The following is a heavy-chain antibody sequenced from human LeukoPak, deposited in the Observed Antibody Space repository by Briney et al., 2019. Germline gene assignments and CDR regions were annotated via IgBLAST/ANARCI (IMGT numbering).Heavy chain of an antibody. D-gene: IGHD3-10*01. V-gene: IGHV4-4*02. CDR3: ARSSDRVGDAFDI. Sequence: SETLSLTCAVSGGSISSSNWWNWVRQPPGKGLEWIGEIYHSGSTNYNPSLKSRVTISVDKSKNQFSLKLSSVTAADTAVYYCARSSDRVGDAFDIWGQGTMVTVSS. CDR1: GGSISSSNW. CDR2: IYHSGST. J-gene: IGHJ3*02.